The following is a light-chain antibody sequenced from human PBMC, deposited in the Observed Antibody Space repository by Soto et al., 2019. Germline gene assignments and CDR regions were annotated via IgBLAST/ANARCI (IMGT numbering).Light chain of an antibody. V-gene: IGLV2-8*01. CDR1: SSDVGGYNY. CDR3: SSYAGSSNV. CDR2: EVN. Sequence: QSALTQPPSASGSPGQSVAISCTGTSSDVGGYNYVSWYQQHPGKAPKLMIYEVNKRPPGVPDRFSGSKSGNTASLTVSGLQAEDEADYYCSSYAGSSNVFGTRTKVTVL. J-gene: IGLJ1*01.